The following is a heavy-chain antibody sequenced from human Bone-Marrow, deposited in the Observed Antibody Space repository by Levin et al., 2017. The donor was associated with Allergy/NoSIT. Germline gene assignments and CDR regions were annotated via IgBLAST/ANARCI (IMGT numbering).Heavy chain of an antibody. Sequence: GESLKISCAASGFTFSNYAMSWVRQAPGKGLGWVSVISGNGGSTYYTASVRGRFTISRDNSRNTLYLHMNTLRAEDTAVYYCAKDWVSHTSFLGYCSGGSCYLDYWGQGTLVTVSS. J-gene: IGHJ4*02. D-gene: IGHD2-15*01. CDR3: AKDWVSHTSFLGYCSGGSCYLDY. CDR1: GFTFSNYA. V-gene: IGHV3-23*01. CDR2: ISGNGGST.